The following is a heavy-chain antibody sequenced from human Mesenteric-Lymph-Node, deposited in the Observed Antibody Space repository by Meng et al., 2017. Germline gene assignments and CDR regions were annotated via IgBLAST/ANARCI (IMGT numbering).Heavy chain of an antibody. CDR3: ARQSGYYDY. Sequence: VPLQESGPGLVKPSETLSLTCTVSGGSISSYYWSWIRQPPGKGLEWIGHIYYSGSTNYNPSLKSRVTISVDTSKNQFSLKLSSVTATDTAAYYCARQSGYYDYWGQGTLVTVSS. CDR2: IYYSGST. D-gene: IGHD3-10*01. V-gene: IGHV4-59*08. CDR1: GGSISSYY. J-gene: IGHJ4*02.